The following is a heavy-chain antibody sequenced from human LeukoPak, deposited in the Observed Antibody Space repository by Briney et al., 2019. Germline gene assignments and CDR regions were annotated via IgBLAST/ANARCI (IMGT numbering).Heavy chain of an antibody. V-gene: IGHV3-21*01. Sequence: PGGSLRLSCAASGLTFSSYSMNWVRQAPGKGLEWVSSISSSSSYIYYADSVKGRFTISRDNAENSLYLQMNSLRAEDTAVYYCARGRIAVAGTYIPSNWGPQLYYMDVWGKGTTVTVSS. CDR1: GLTFSSYS. D-gene: IGHD6-19*01. J-gene: IGHJ6*03. CDR2: ISSSSSYI. CDR3: ARGRIAVAGTYIPSNWGPQLYYMDV.